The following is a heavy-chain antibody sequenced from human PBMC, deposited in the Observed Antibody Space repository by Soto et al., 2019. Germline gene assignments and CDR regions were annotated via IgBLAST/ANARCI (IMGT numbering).Heavy chain of an antibody. CDR2: LNPNRGDT. CDR3: ARAGIAAPGSGEYAMDV. Sequence: QMRLVQSRAEVQKPGASVKVSCKASGYTFTAFYIHWVRQAPGQGLERMGWLNPNRGDTKYGQKFQGRVTMTSDTSISTAYLELTRLRNDDTAMYFCARAGIAAPGSGEYAMDVWGQGTTVSVSS. J-gene: IGHJ6*02. CDR1: GYTFTAFY. V-gene: IGHV1-2*02. D-gene: IGHD6-13*01.